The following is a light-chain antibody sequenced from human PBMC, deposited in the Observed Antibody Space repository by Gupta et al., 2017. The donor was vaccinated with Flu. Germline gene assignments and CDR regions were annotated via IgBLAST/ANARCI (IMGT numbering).Light chain of an antibody. CDR2: AAS. Sequence: IQMTQSPSSLSASVGDRVTITCRASQSMSSNLNWYQQKPGKAAKLLIYAASSFQSGVPSTISSSRSSTAFTLTIIRLLPADYATNYCQQSYSPPPTFGQGTRLEIK. CDR1: QSMSSN. J-gene: IGKJ2*01. V-gene: IGKV1-39*01. CDR3: QQSYSPPPT.